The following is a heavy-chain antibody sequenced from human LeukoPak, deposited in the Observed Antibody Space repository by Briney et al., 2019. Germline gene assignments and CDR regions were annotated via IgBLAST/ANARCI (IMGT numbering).Heavy chain of an antibody. J-gene: IGHJ6*03. CDR2: MNPNSGNT. CDR1: GGTFSSYD. D-gene: IGHD3-3*01. V-gene: IGHV1-8*03. CDR3: ARGVGGRRITIFGVAYYYYYMDV. Sequence: GASVKVSCKASGGTFSSYDINWVRQATGQGLEWMGWMNPNSGNTGYAQKFQGRVTITRNTSISTAYMELSSLRSEDTAVYYCARGVGGRRITIFGVAYYYYYMDVWGKGTTVTVSS.